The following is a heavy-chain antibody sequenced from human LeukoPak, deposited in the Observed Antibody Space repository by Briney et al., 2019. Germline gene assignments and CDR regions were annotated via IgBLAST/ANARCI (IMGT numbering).Heavy chain of an antibody. CDR3: AQLNYDSSGYYFDY. Sequence: PGGSLRLSCAASGFTFSSYAMSWVRQAPGKGLEWVSAISGSGGSTYYADSVKGRFTISRDNSKNTLYLQMNSLRAEDTAVYYCAQLNYDSSGYYFDYWGQGTLVSISS. CDR1: GFTFSSYA. CDR2: ISGSGGST. J-gene: IGHJ4*02. V-gene: IGHV3-23*01. D-gene: IGHD3-22*01.